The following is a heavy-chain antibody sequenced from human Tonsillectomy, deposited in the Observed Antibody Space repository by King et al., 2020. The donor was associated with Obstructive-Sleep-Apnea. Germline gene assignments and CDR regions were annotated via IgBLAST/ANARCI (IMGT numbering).Heavy chain of an antibody. J-gene: IGHJ4*02. CDR3: ARDDYYGSGSPPDY. CDR2: IYHSGRT. D-gene: IGHD3-10*01. V-gene: IGHV4-38-2*02. Sequence: QVQLKESGPGLVKPSETLSLSCTVSGYFLSRGYYWGWIRQSPGKGLEWIGSIYHSGRTYYNPSLKSRVTISVDTSKNQFSLRLSSVTAADTAVYYCARDDYYGSGSPPDYWGQGTLVTVSS. CDR1: GYFLSRGYY.